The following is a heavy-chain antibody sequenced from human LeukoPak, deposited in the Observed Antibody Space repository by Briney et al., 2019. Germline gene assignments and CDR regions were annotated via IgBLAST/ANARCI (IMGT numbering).Heavy chain of an antibody. CDR3: AKAPNNYASNWFDP. V-gene: IGHV3-23*01. J-gene: IGHJ5*02. CDR1: AFTFTSYA. Sequence: GRSLRLSCAASAFTFTSYAMSCVRQAPGKGLEWVSAISGSGGSTYYADSVKGRFTISRDNSKNTLYLQMNSLRAEDTAVYYCAKAPNNYASNWFDPWGQGTLVTVSS. CDR2: ISGSGGST. D-gene: IGHD4-11*01.